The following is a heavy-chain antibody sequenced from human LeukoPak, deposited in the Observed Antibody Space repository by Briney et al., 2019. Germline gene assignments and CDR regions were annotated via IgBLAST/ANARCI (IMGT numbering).Heavy chain of an antibody. D-gene: IGHD6-19*01. J-gene: IGHJ4*02. V-gene: IGHV1-24*01. CDR3: ARGGVGLAVAAYFDF. CDR1: GYTLTGLS. Sequence: ASVTVSCKVSGYTLTGLSMHWVRQAPGKGLEWMGGFDPEHAETIYAQKFQGRVTITEDTSTDTAYMEPSSLRSEDTAVYFCARGGVGLAVAAYFDFWGQGTLVTVSS. CDR2: FDPEHAET.